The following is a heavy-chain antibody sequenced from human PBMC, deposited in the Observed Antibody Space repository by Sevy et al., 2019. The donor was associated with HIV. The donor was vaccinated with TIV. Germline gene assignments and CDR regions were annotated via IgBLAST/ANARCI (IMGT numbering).Heavy chain of an antibody. CDR3: ARDWGVGYYDSSGYYYVY. D-gene: IGHD3-22*01. CDR1: GYTFTSYG. CDR2: ISAYNGNT. V-gene: IGHV1-18*01. J-gene: IGHJ4*02. Sequence: ASVKDSCKASGYTFTSYGISWVRQAPGQGLEWMGWISAYNGNTNYAQKLQGRVTMTTDTSTSTAYMELRSLRSDDTAVYYCARDWGVGYYDSSGYYYVYWGQGTLVTVSS.